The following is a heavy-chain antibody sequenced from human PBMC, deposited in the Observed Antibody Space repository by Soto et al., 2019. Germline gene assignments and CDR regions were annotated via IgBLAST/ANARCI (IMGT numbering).Heavy chain of an antibody. CDR1: GFTFSSFA. J-gene: IGHJ3*02. CDR3: AKKSGSSGRADAFDI. V-gene: IGHV3-30-3*02. CDR2: TSSDGSNK. Sequence: QVQLVESGGGVVQPGGSLRLSCAASGFTFSSFAMHWVRQAPGKGLEWVAVTSSDGSNKYYADSVKGRFTISRDNSKNTLYLQMNSLRADDTAVYYCAKKSGSSGRADAFDIWGQGTMVTVSA. D-gene: IGHD6-19*01.